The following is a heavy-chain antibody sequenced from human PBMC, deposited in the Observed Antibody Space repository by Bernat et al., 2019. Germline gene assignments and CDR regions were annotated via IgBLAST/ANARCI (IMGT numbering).Heavy chain of an antibody. CDR3: ARLQRPVVVVAATRGAFDI. CDR2: INHSGST. J-gene: IGHJ3*02. CDR1: GGSFSAYY. Sequence: QVQLQQWGAGLLKPSETLSLTCAVYGGSFSAYYWSWIRQPPVKGLEWIGEINHSGSTNYNPSLKSRVTISVDTSNNQFSLKLSSVTAADTAVYYCARLQRPVVVVAATRGAFDIWGQGTMVTVSS. D-gene: IGHD2-15*01. V-gene: IGHV4-34*01.